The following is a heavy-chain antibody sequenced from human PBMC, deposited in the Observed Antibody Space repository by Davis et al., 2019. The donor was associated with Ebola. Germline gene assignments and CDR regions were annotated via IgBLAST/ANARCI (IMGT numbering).Heavy chain of an antibody. CDR2: ISGSGGST. CDR1: GFTFSSYA. D-gene: IGHD3-3*01. V-gene: IGHV3-23*01. Sequence: GGSLRLSCAASGFTFSSYAMSWVRQAPGKGLEWVSAISGSGGSTYYADSVKGRFNISRDNSKNTLYLQMNSLRAEDTAVYYCAREEGLVLEWLFADYWGQGTLVTVSS. CDR3: AREEGLVLEWLFADY. J-gene: IGHJ4*02.